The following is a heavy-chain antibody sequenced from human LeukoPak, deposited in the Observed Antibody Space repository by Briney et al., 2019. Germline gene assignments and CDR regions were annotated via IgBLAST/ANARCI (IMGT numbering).Heavy chain of an antibody. CDR2: ISGSGGST. CDR3: AKDGGRYSSGWFDY. J-gene: IGHJ5*01. D-gene: IGHD6-19*01. V-gene: IGHV3-23*01. CDR1: GFTFSSYA. Sequence: HPGGSLRLSCAASGFTFSSYAMSWVRQAPGKGLEWVSAISGSGGSTYYADSVKGRLTISRDNSKNTLYLQMNSLRAEDTAVYYCAKDGGRYSSGWFDYWGQGTLVTVSS.